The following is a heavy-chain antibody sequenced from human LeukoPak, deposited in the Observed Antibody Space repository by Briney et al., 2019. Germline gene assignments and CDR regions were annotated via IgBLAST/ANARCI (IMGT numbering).Heavy chain of an antibody. CDR2: IYHSGST. CDR3: ARVPDYDFWSGSRNES. CDR1: GGSISSSNW. J-gene: IGHJ4*02. D-gene: IGHD3-3*01. V-gene: IGHV4-4*02. Sequence: PSGTLSLTCAVSGGSISSSNWWSWVRQPPGKGLEWIGEIYHSGSTNYNPSLKSRVTISVDTSKNQFSLKLSSVTAEDTAVYYCARVPDYDFWSGSRNESWGQGTLVTVSS.